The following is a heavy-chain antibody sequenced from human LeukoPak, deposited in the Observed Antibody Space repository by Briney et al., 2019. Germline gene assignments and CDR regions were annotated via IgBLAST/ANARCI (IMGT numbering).Heavy chain of an antibody. J-gene: IGHJ4*02. V-gene: IGHV2-70*13. CDR3: ARIHYVWGSYREYYFDY. CDR2: IDWDDDK. CDR1: GFSLSTSGMC. Sequence: SGPALVKPTQTLTLTCTFSGFSLSTSGMCVSWIRQPPVKALEWLSLIDWDDDKYSSTSLKTRLTISKDTSKNQVVLTMTNMDPVDTATYYCARIHYVWGSYREYYFDYWGQGTLVTVST. D-gene: IGHD3-16*02.